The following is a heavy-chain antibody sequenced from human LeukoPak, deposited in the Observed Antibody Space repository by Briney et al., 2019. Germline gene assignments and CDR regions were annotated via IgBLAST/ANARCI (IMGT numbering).Heavy chain of an antibody. J-gene: IGHJ6*02. CDR3: AKDPSSGNYYYYYGMDV. D-gene: IGHD3-10*01. CDR2: ISGSGGST. Sequence: GGSLRLSCAASGFTFSSYAMSWVRQAPGKGLEWVSAISGSGGSTYYADSVKGRFTISRDNSKNTLYLQMNSLRAEDTAVYYCAKDPSSGNYYYYYGMDVWGQGTTVTVSS. CDR1: GFTFSSYA. V-gene: IGHV3-23*01.